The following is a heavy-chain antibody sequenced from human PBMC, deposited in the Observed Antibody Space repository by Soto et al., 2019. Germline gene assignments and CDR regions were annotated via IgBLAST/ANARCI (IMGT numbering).Heavy chain of an antibody. D-gene: IGHD6-13*01. V-gene: IGHV4-59*01. J-gene: IGHJ4*02. CDR1: GDSISSYY. CDR2: IYYSGST. CDR3: TRGPGIAAL. Sequence: QVQLQESGPGLVKPSETLSLTCTVSGDSISSYYWSWIRQPPGKGLEWIGYIYYSGSTNYNPSLKSRVTISVDTSKNQFSLKLSSATAADTAVYYCTRGPGIAALWGQGTLVTVSS.